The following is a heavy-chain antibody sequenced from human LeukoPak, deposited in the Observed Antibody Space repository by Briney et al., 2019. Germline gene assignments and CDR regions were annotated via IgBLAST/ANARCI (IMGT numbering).Heavy chain of an antibody. D-gene: IGHD6-13*01. J-gene: IGHJ5*02. Sequence: SETLSLTCAVYGGSFSGYYWSWIRQPPGKGLEWIGEINHSGSTNYNPSIKSRVTISVDTSKNQFSLKLRSVTAADTAVYYCARGYSSSWSNWFDPWGQGTLVTVSS. CDR2: INHSGST. V-gene: IGHV4-34*01. CDR3: ARGYSSSWSNWFDP. CDR1: GGSFSGYY.